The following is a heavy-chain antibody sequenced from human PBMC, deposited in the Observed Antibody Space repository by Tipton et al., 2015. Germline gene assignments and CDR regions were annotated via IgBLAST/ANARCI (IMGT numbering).Heavy chain of an antibody. CDR2: RYYSGST. CDR3: ARDYVYNWFDP. Sequence: TLSLTCTVSGGSVSSASYYWSWIRQPPGKGLEWIGHRYYSGSTNSNPSLKSRVTISLDTSKNQFSLKLSSVTAADTAVYYCARDYVYNWFDPWGQGTLVTVSS. J-gene: IGHJ5*02. D-gene: IGHD3-10*02. CDR1: GGSVSSASYY. V-gene: IGHV4-61*01.